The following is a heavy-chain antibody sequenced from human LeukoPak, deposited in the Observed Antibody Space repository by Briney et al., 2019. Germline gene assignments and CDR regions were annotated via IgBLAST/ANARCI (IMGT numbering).Heavy chain of an antibody. Sequence: PSETLSLTCAVYGGSFSGYYWSWICQPPGKGLEWIGEINHSGSTNYNPSLKSRVTISVDTSKNQFSLKLSSVTAADTAVYYCARGGGGSSWPNWFDPWGQGTLVTVSS. D-gene: IGHD6-13*01. CDR3: ARGGGGSSWPNWFDP. CDR1: GGSFSGYY. V-gene: IGHV4-34*01. CDR2: INHSGST. J-gene: IGHJ5*02.